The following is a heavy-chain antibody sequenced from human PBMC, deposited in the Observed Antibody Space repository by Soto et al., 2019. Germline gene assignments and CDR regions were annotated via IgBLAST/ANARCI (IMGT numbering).Heavy chain of an antibody. CDR3: VSGSFPNWFDP. J-gene: IGHJ5*02. D-gene: IGHD3-10*01. V-gene: IGHV2-5*04. Sequence: QITLKESGPTLVKPTETLTLTCTFSGFSLSTTGAGVGWIRQPPGEALEWLALTYCNNDRRYSPSLRSRLTITEDTSKHQVVLTMTNMDPVDTGTYFCVSGSFPNWFDPWGQGILVTVSS. CDR1: GFSLSTTGAG. CDR2: TYCNNDR.